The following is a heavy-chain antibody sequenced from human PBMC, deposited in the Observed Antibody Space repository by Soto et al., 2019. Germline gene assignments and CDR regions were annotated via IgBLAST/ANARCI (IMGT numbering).Heavy chain of an antibody. CDR3: ARLARGGYVGWFEP. V-gene: IGHV4-59*01. Sequence: PSETLSLTCTVSGGSISSYYWSWIRQPPGKGLEWIGYISYSGSTNYNPSLKSRVTISVDTSKNQFSLKLTSVTAADTAVYYCARLARGGYVGWFEPWGQGTLVTVSS. CDR1: GGSISSYY. J-gene: IGHJ5*02. D-gene: IGHD5-12*01. CDR2: ISYSGST.